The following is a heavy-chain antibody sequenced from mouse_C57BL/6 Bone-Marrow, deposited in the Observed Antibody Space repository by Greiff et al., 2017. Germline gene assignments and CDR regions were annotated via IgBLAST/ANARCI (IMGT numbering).Heavy chain of an antibody. CDR1: GYTFTSYG. CDR3: ARDEGLRRYFDY. Sequence: QVQLQQSGAELARPGASVKLSCKASGYTFTSYGISWVKQRTGQGLEWIGEIYPRSGNTYYNEKFKGKATLTADKSSSTAYMELRSLTSEDSAVYFCARDEGLRRYFDYWGQGTTLTVSS. D-gene: IGHD2-4*01. J-gene: IGHJ2*01. V-gene: IGHV1-81*01. CDR2: IYPRSGNT.